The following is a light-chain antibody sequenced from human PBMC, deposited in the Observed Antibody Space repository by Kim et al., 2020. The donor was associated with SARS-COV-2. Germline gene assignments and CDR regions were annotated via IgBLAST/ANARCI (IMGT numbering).Light chain of an antibody. V-gene: IGLV1-47*01. CDR3: ATWDDALSGCV. CDR2: RND. Sequence: GPSVTISCSGRSSNIGSNDVYWYQQFPGTAPKTLITRNDQRLSGVPDRFSGSKSGTSASLAISGLRSEDEADYYCATWDDALSGCVFGGGTQLTVL. J-gene: IGLJ3*02. CDR1: SSNIGSND.